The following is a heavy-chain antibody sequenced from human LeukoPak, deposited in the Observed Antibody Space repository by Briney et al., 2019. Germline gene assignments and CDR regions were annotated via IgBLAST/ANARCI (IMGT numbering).Heavy chain of an antibody. V-gene: IGHV1-2*06. D-gene: IGHD3-10*01. CDR1: GYTFTGYY. CDR2: INPNSGCT. Sequence: ASVKVSCKASGYTFTGYYMHWVRQAPGQGLEWMGRINPNSGCTNYAQKFHGRVTMTRDTSISTAYMELSRLRSDDTAVYYCARDLITMVRGVAPSDYWGQGTLVTVSS. CDR3: ARDLITMVRGVAPSDY. J-gene: IGHJ4*02.